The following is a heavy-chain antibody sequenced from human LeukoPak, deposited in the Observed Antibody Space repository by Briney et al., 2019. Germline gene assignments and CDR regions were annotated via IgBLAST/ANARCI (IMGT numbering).Heavy chain of an antibody. D-gene: IGHD3/OR15-3a*01. CDR1: GYSFSRYA. CDR2: ITGYNDNT. CDR3: RPFSTLDNDFRNGHFSVNWFDP. Sequence: GASVKVSCKTSGYSFSRYAVTWVRQAPGQGLEWLGWITGYNDNTKIAEGFQGRVSMTRDTSTSTAYLVFGGLRSDDPAPPQTRPFSTLDNDFRNGHFSVNWFDPWGQGTLVTVSS. V-gene: IGHV1-18*02. J-gene: IGHJ5*02.